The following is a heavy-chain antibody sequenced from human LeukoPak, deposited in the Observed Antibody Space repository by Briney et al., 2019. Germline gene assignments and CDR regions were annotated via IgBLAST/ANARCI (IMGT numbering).Heavy chain of an antibody. Sequence: SVKVSCKASGYTFTGYYMHWVRQAPGQGLEWMGGIIPIFGTANYAQKFQGRVTITADESTSTAYMELSSLRSEDTAVYYCAFDTMVRGVIIVGFDYWGQGTLVTVSS. CDR3: AFDTMVRGVIIVGFDY. D-gene: IGHD3-10*01. V-gene: IGHV1-69*13. CDR1: GYTFTGYY. CDR2: IIPIFGTA. J-gene: IGHJ4*02.